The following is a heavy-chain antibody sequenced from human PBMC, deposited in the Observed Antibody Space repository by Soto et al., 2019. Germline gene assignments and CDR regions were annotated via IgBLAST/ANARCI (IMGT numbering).Heavy chain of an antibody. J-gene: IGHJ4*02. D-gene: IGHD6-25*01. CDR1: GFTFSSYA. CDR3: AKGQGGSGGSFDY. CDR2: ISGSGGSS. V-gene: IGHV3-23*01. Sequence: EVQLLESGGGLVQPGGSLRLSCAASGFTFSSYAMSWVRQAPGKGLEWVSAISGSGGSSYYADSVKGRFTISRDNSKNTLYLQMNSLRAEDTAVYYCAKGQGGSGGSFDYWGQGTLVTVSS.